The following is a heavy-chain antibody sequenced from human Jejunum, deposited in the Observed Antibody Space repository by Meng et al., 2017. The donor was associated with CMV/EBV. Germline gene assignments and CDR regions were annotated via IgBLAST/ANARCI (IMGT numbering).Heavy chain of an antibody. J-gene: IGHJ6*02. CDR2: IYYSGST. CDR3: ARDGRFGVKRYGVDV. Sequence: VGSIGNYYWSWIRQPTGKGLEWIGYIYYSGSTNYNPSLKSRVTISVDTSKNQFSLKLSSVTAADTAVYYCARDGRFGVKRYGVDVWGQGTMVTVSS. V-gene: IGHV4-59*13. CDR1: VGSIGNYY. D-gene: IGHD3-3*01.